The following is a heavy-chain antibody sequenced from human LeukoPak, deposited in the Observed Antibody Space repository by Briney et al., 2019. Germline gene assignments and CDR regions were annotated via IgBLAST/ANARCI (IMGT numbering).Heavy chain of an antibody. CDR3: ARSWEGYYFDY. Sequence: ASVKVSCKASGYTFTSYYMHWVRQAPGQGLEWMGIINPSGGSTSYAQKFHGRVTMTRDTSTSTVYMELSSLRSEDTAVYYCARSWEGYYFDYWGQGTLVTVSS. J-gene: IGHJ4*02. D-gene: IGHD1-26*01. CDR2: INPSGGST. CDR1: GYTFTSYY. V-gene: IGHV1-46*01.